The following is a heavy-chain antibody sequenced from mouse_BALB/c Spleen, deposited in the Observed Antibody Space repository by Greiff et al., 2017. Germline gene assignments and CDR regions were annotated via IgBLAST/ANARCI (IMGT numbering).Heavy chain of an antibody. CDR3: AREGGFYYGYDA. CDR1: GFTFSSYA. Sequence: EVQLVESGGGLVKPGGSLKLSCAASGFTFSSYAMSWVRQTPEKRLEWVASISSGGSTYYPDSVKGRFTISRDNARNILYLQMSSLRSEDTAMYYCAREGGFYYGYDAWGQGTLVTVSA. J-gene: IGHJ3*01. V-gene: IGHV5-6-5*01. D-gene: IGHD2-2*01. CDR2: ISSGGST.